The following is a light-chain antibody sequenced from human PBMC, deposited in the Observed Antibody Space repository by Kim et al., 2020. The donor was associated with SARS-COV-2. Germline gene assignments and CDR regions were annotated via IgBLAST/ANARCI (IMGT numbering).Light chain of an antibody. CDR1: QSVTADY. J-gene: IGKJ5*01. CDR3: QQYRSSPFT. Sequence: LSPGERATLSCGASQSVTADYVAWYQQKSGQPPTLLIYGASSRATGVPDRFSGSVSGTHFTLTISRLDPEDFGVYYCQQYRSSPFTFGQGTRLGL. CDR2: GAS. V-gene: IGKV3-20*01.